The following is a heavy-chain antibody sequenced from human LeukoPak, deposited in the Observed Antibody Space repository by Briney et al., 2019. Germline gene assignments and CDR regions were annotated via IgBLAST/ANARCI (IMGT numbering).Heavy chain of an antibody. CDR2: IIPIFGTA. Sequence: ASVKVSCKASGGTFSSYAISWVRQAPGQGLEWMGGIIPIFGTANYAQKFQGRVTITADESTSTAYMELSSLRSEDTAVYYCAGRTYCGGDCYSSFDYWGQGTLVTVSS. CDR1: GGTFSSYA. D-gene: IGHD2-21*02. CDR3: AGRTYCGGDCYSSFDY. J-gene: IGHJ4*02. V-gene: IGHV1-69*13.